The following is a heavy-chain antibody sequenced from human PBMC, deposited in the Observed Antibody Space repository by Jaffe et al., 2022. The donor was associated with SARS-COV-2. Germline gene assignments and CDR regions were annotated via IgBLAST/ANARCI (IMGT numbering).Heavy chain of an antibody. V-gene: IGHV3-30-3*01. CDR2: ISYDGSNK. CDR3: ARESSIVVVVAATSPFDY. CDR1: GFTFSSYA. D-gene: IGHD2-15*01. J-gene: IGHJ4*02. Sequence: QVQLVESGGGVVQPGRSLRLSCAASGFTFSSYAMHWVRQAPGKGLEWVAVISYDGSNKYYADSVKGRFTISRDNSKNTLYLQMNSLRAEDTAVYYCARESSIVVVVAATSPFDYWGQGTLVTVSS.